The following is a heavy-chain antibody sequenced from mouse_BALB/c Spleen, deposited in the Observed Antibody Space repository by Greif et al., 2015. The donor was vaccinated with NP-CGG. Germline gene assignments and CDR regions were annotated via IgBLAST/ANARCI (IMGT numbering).Heavy chain of an antibody. Sequence: QVQLKQSGAELVRPGGSVKISCKGSGYTFTDYAMHWVKQSHAKSLEWIGVISTYYGDASYNQKFKGKATMTVDKSSSTAYMELARLTSEDSAIYYCARDDYDVKGRGIRFAYWGQGTLVTVSA. CDR1: GYTFTDYA. D-gene: IGHD2-4*01. V-gene: IGHV1S137*01. CDR3: ARDDYDVKGRGIRFAY. J-gene: IGHJ3*01. CDR2: ISTYYGDA.